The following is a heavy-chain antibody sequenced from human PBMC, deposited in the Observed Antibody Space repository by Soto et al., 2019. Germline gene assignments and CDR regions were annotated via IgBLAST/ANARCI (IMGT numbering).Heavy chain of an antibody. CDR2: INHSGST. D-gene: IGHD6-19*01. J-gene: IGHJ3*02. V-gene: IGHV4-34*01. CDR1: GGSFSGYY. Sequence: SETLSLTCAVYGGSFSGYYWSWIRQPPGKGLEWIGEINHSGSTNYNPSLKSRVTISVDTSKNQFSLKLSSVTAADTAVYYCAKGRNRGIAVVDDAFDIWGQGTMVTVSS. CDR3: AKGRNRGIAVVDDAFDI.